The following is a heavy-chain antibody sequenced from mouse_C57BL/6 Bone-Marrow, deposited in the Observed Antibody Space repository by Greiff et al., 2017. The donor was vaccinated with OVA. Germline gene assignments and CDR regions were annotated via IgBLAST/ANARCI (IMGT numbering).Heavy chain of an antibody. J-gene: IGHJ3*01. V-gene: IGHV5-4*01. CDR2: ISDGGSYT. D-gene: IGHD2-1*01. Sequence: DVHLVESGGGLVKPGGSLKLSCAASGFTFSSYAMSWVRQTPEKRLEWVATISDGGSYTYYPDNVKGRFTISRDNAKNNLYLQMSHLKSEDTAMYYCARGGIYYAYWGQGTLVTVSA. CDR1: GFTFSSYA. CDR3: ARGGIYYAY.